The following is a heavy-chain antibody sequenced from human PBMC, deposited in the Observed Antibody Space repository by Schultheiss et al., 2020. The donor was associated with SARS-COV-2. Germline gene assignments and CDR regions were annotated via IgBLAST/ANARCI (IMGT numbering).Heavy chain of an antibody. CDR1: GYTFTGYY. V-gene: IGHV1-46*01. J-gene: IGHJ4*02. CDR2: INPSGGST. CDR3: ARSSAVTHPNY. Sequence: ASVKVSCKASGYTFTGYYMHWVRQAPGQGLEWMGIINPSGGSTSYAQKFQGSVTMTRDTSTSTVYMELSSLRSEDTAVYYCARSSAVTHPNYWGQGTLVTVSS. D-gene: IGHD2-21*02.